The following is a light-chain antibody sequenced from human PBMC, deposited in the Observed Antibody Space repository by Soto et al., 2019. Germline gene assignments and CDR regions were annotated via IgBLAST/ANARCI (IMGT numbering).Light chain of an antibody. CDR3: QKYNGVPLT. J-gene: IGKJ3*01. CDR1: QAIGNY. CDR2: AAS. Sequence: DIQVTQFPSSLSASVGDRITITCRASQAIGNYLAWYQQKPGKAPKLLIYAASTLQAGVPSRFSGSRSGTDFTLTVSSLQHEDVATYYCQKYNGVPLTFGPGTKVEIK. V-gene: IGKV1-27*01.